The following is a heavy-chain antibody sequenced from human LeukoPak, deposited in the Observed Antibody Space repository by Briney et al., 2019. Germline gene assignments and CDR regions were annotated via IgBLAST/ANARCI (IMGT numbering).Heavy chain of an antibody. CDR1: GYIFTSYP. V-gene: IGHV1-18*01. D-gene: IGHD3-10*01. CDR2: INAYNGDT. CDR3: ARALWGPLNWFDP. J-gene: IGHJ5*02. Sequence: GASVKVSCKSSGYIFTSYPISWVRQAPGQGLEWMGWINAYNGDTNYAQKLQGRVTMTTDTSTSTAYMELRSLRSDDTAVYYCARALWGPLNWFDPWGQGTLVTVSS.